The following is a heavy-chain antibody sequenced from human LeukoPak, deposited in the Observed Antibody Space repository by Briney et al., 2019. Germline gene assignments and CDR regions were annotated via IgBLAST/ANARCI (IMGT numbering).Heavy chain of an antibody. V-gene: IGHV1-69*05. J-gene: IGHJ6*03. D-gene: IGHD3-10*01. CDR2: IIPIFGTA. CDR3: ASGSVSYYYYYMDV. Sequence: SVKVSCKASGGTFSSYAISWVRQAPGQGLEWMGGIIPIFGTANYAQKFQGRVAITTDESTSTAYMELSSLRSEDTAVYYCASGSVSYYYYYMDVWGKGTTVTVSS. CDR1: GGTFSSYA.